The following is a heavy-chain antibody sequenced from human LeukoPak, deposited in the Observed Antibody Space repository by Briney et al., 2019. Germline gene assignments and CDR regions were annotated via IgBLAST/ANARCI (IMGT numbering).Heavy chain of an antibody. V-gene: IGHV3-48*01. Sequence: GGSLRLSCAASGFTFNTYTMNWVRQAPGKGLEWVSYISGSSGIIDYADSVRGRFTISRDNAKNSLYLQMNSLRAEDTAVYYCARGRPHGNDYWGQGTLVTVSS. J-gene: IGHJ4*02. CDR3: ARGRPHGNDY. D-gene: IGHD4-23*01. CDR2: ISGSSGII. CDR1: GFTFNTYT.